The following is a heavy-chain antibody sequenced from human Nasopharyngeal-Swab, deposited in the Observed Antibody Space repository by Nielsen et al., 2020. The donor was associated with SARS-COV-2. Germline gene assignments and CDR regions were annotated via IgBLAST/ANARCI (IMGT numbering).Heavy chain of an antibody. CDR1: GYSFTSYW. CDR3: ARSAAYCGGDCYSRGYYYYYYMDV. Sequence: GESLKISCKGSGYSFTSYWISWVRQMPGKGLEWMGRIDPSDSYTNYSPSFQGHVTISAAKSISTAYLQWSSLKASDTAMYYCARSAAYCGGDCYSRGYYYYYYMDVWGKGTTVTVSS. V-gene: IGHV5-10-1*01. D-gene: IGHD2-21*02. CDR2: IDPSDSYT. J-gene: IGHJ6*03.